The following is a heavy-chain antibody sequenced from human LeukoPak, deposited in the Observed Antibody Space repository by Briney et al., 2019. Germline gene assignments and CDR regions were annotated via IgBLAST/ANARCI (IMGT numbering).Heavy chain of an antibody. D-gene: IGHD3-22*01. CDR1: GYTFTGYY. J-gene: IGHJ5*02. CDR3: ARDFSSGYYGNWFDP. V-gene: IGHV1-2*02. CDR2: INPNSGGT. Sequence: ASVKVSCKASGYTFTGYYMHWVRQAPGQGLEWMGWINPNSGGTNYAQKFQGRVTMTRDTSISTAYMELSRLRSDDTAVYYCARDFSSGYYGNWFDPWGQGTLVTVSS.